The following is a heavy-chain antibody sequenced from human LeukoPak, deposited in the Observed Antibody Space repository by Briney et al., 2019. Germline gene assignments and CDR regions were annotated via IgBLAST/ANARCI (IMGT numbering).Heavy chain of an antibody. Sequence: SETLSLTCAVSIDSTNGNYWSWVRQSPGKGLEWIGEVHRSGSTNYNPSLKRRVTISIDRSKDQISPDLTSVTAAATALYYCARELLNAPTPGAYWGQGIMVTVSS. CDR1: IDSTNGNY. CDR2: VHRSGST. V-gene: IGHV4-4*02. CDR3: ARELLNAPTPGAY. D-gene: IGHD2-21*01. J-gene: IGHJ4*02.